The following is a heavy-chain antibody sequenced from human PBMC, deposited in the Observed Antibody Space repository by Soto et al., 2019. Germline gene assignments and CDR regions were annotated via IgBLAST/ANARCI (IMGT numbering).Heavy chain of an antibody. CDR2: IYYSGST. Sequence: NPSETLSLTCTVSGGSISSYYWSWIRQPPGKGLEWIGYIYYSGSTNYNPSLKSRVTISVDTSKNQFSLKLSSVTAADTAVYYCARDSLMCSGGSCYLNWFDPWGQGTLVTVSS. V-gene: IGHV4-59*01. D-gene: IGHD2-15*01. J-gene: IGHJ5*02. CDR3: ARDSLMCSGGSCYLNWFDP. CDR1: GGSISSYY.